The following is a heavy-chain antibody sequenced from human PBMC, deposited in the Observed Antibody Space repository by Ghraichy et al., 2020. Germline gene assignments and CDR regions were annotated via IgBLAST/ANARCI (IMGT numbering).Heavy chain of an antibody. D-gene: IGHD2-15*01. J-gene: IGHJ3*02. CDR3: ARDGKGGYCIGGGCYSGACDI. CDR1: GFSLSRNG. CDR2: ISDDESKK. V-gene: IGHV3-30*03. Sequence: GGSLRLSCAASGFSLSRNGMHWIRQAPGKGLEWVAVISDDESKKYYADSVRGRFTISRDISKNTLYLQMNSLRDEDTAVYYCARDGKGGYCIGGGCYSGACDIWGQGAMVTVCS.